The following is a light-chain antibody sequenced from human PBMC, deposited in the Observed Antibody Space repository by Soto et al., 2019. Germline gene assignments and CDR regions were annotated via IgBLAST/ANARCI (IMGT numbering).Light chain of an antibody. CDR1: QSVSTY. CDR2: DAS. J-gene: IGKJ1*01. V-gene: IGKV3-11*01. Sequence: EIVLTQSPATLSLSPGDRVTLSCRASQSVSTYLAWYQQKPGQPPSLLIYDASNRATGIPARFSGSGSGTDFTLTISSLEPEDFAVYYCQQRSNWPVTFGQGTNVDI. CDR3: QQRSNWPVT.